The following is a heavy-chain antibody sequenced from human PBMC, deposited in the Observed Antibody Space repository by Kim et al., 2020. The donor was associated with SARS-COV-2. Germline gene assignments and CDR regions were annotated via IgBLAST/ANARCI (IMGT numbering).Heavy chain of an antibody. CDR2: VSYDSSYI. V-gene: IGHV3-30*04. J-gene: IGHJ4*02. CDR3: TREDDYGESTLGFDY. CDR1: GFNLRSYT. Sequence: GGSLRLSCTVSGFNLRSYTMHWVRQAPGKGLEWVSSVSYDSSYIYYADSVRGRFTISKDNFRVYLQLTRLRPADTAMYFCTREDDYGESTLGFDYWGQGTLVNVSP. D-gene: IGHD4-17*01.